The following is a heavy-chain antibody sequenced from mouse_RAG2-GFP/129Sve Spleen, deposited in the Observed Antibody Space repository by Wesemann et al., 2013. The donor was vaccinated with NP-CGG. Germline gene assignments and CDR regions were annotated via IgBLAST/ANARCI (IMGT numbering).Heavy chain of an antibody. Sequence: QSHGKSLEWIGYISCYNGATSYNQKFKGKATFTVDTSSSTAYMQFNSLTSEDTAVYYCARSWYFDVWGAGTTVTVSS. CDR3: ARSWYFDV. J-gene: IGHJ1*01. V-gene: IGHV1S34*01. CDR2: ISCYNGAT.